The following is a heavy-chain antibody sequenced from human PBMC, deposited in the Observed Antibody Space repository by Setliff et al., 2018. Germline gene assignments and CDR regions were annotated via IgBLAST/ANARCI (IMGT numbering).Heavy chain of an antibody. Sequence: SETLSLTCAVSGGSISSSNWWSWVRQPPGKGLEWIGEIYHSGSTYYNASLKSRLTISVDTSKNQFSLKLRSVTAADTAVYYCARTGTYRYFDYWGQGALVTVSS. V-gene: IGHV4-4*02. J-gene: IGHJ4*02. CDR1: GGSISSSNW. D-gene: IGHD1-1*01. CDR3: ARTGTYRYFDY. CDR2: IYHSGST.